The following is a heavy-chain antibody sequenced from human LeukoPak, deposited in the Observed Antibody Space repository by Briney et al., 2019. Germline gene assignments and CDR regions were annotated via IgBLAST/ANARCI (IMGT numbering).Heavy chain of an antibody. CDR2: IWPSGST. D-gene: IGHD2-21*01. CDR1: GASFSSGSDS. CDR3: ARKGPEHLPTYFDH. J-gene: IGHJ4*02. V-gene: IGHV4-30-2*06. Sequence: PSQTLSLTCAVSGASFSSGSDSWSWIRQSPGQGLEWIGYIWPSGSTNYNPSLSGRVAISLDKSRNHFTLMVTAVTAADTAFYYCARKGPEHLPTYFDHWGRGILVTVSS.